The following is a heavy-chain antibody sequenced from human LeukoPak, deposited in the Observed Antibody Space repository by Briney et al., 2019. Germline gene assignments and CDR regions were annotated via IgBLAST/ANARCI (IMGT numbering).Heavy chain of an antibody. CDR2: IIPIFGTA. CDR3: ARVLVELCGGDCYYFDY. Sequence: SVKVSCKASGGTFISYAISWVRQAPGQGLEWMGGIIPIFGTANYAQKFQGGVTITADESTSTAYMELSSLRSEDTAVYYCARVLVELCGGDCYYFDYWGQGTLVTVSS. CDR1: GGTFISYA. J-gene: IGHJ4*02. V-gene: IGHV1-69*13. D-gene: IGHD2-21*02.